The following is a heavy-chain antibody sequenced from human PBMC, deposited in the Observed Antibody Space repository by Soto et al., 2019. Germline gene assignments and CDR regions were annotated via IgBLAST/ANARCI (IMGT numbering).Heavy chain of an antibody. CDR1: GGSVSSGSYY. CDR2: IYYSGST. Sequence: SETLSLTCTVSGGSVSSGSYYWSWIRQPPGKGLEWIGYIYYSGSTNYNPSLKSRVTISVDTSKNQFSLKLSSVTAADTAVYYGARDRLGFGLVTIAYYGMDVWGQGTTVTVSS. CDR3: ARDRLGFGLVTIAYYGMDV. V-gene: IGHV4-61*01. D-gene: IGHD3-3*01. J-gene: IGHJ6*02.